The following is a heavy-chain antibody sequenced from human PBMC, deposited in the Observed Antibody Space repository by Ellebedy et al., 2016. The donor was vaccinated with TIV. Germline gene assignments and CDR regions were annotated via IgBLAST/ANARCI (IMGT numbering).Heavy chain of an antibody. CDR2: MSSSGSYT. D-gene: IGHD3-16*01. CDR1: GFTFDEFG. Sequence: PGGSLRLSCAGSGFTFDEFGMSWIRQAPGKGLEWVSYMSSSGSYTNYADSVKGRFTISRDNAKNSVYLQMNSLRAEDTAVYYCARDRGAEYGMDVWGQGTTVTVSS. J-gene: IGHJ6*02. V-gene: IGHV3-11*06. CDR3: ARDRGAEYGMDV.